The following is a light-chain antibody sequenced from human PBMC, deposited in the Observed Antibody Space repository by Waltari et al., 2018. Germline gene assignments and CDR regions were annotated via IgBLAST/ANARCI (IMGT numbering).Light chain of an antibody. J-gene: IGKJ5*01. CDR2: DSS. CDR3: QQHNNWPRRT. Sequence: EIVLTQSPGTLSLSPGETATLSCRASQNIATYLAWFQQRPGQAPRLLLYDSSNRAPGIPARFSGSGSGTDFTLTITSLEAEDFGIYYCQQHNNWPRRTFGPGARLDIK. V-gene: IGKV3-11*01. CDR1: QNIATY.